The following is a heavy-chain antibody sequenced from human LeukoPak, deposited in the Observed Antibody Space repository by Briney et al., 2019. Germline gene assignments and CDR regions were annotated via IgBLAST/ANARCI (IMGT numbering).Heavy chain of an antibody. Sequence: GGSLRLSCAASGFSFSNSGISCVRQAPAKGLEWVAGISGGGAKTHYADSVKGRFTISRDNSKNTLFLQMNSLRDEDTAIYYCSKWNGYGDYWGQGTLVTVSS. CDR1: GFSFSNSG. CDR3: SKWNGYGDY. J-gene: IGHJ4*02. D-gene: IGHD1-1*01. CDR2: ISGGGAKT. V-gene: IGHV3-23*01.